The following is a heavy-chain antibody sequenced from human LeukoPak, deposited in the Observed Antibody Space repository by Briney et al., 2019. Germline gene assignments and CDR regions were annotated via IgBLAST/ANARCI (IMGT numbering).Heavy chain of an antibody. D-gene: IGHD5-12*01. V-gene: IGHV4-39*01. Sequence: PSETLSLTCTVSGVSISTSRYYWGWIRQPPGKGLEWIGNIYYTGPTYYNASLESRVTISLDTSKNQFSLKLNSVTAADTAMYYCARQMGRGGYERYYYYMDVWGKGTTVTISS. CDR2: IYYTGPT. CDR1: GVSISTSRYY. CDR3: ARQMGRGGYERYYYYMDV. J-gene: IGHJ6*03.